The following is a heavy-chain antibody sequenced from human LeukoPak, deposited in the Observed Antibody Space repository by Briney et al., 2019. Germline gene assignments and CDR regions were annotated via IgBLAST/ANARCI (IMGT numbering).Heavy chain of an antibody. D-gene: IGHD1-26*01. V-gene: IGHV3-9*01. CDR2: ISWNSGSI. J-gene: IGHJ3*02. Sequence: GGSLRLSCAASGFTFDDYAMHWVRQAPGKGLEWVSGISWNSGSIGYADSVKGRFTISRDNAKNSLYLQMSSLRAEDTALYYCAKGLQVGATEEDAFDIWGQGTMVTVSS. CDR1: GFTFDDYA. CDR3: AKGLQVGATEEDAFDI.